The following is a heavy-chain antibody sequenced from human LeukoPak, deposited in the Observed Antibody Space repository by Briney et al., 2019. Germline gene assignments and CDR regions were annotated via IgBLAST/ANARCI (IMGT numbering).Heavy chain of an antibody. CDR3: ARVAYSSGWYRDDY. J-gene: IGHJ4*02. CDR2: INPNSGGT. V-gene: IGHV1-2*02. D-gene: IGHD6-19*01. CDR1: GYTFTGYY. Sequence: ASVKVSCKASGYTFTGYYMHWVRQAPGQGLEWMGWINPNSGGTNYAQKFQGRVTMTRDTSISTAYMELSRLRSDDTAVYYCARVAYSSGWYRDDYWGQGTLVTVSS.